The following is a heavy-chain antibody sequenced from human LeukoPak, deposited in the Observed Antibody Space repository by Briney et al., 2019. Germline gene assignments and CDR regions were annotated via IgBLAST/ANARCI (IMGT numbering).Heavy chain of an antibody. D-gene: IGHD6-13*01. CDR2: IYSGGYT. J-gene: IGHJ4*02. CDR1: GFTVSSNY. V-gene: IGHV3-66*04. CDR3: ARLAGSGAAAYLDY. Sequence: GGSLRLSCAASGFTVSSNYMSWVRQAPGKGLEWVSVIYSGGYTYYADSVKGRFTISRDSAKNSLYLQMNSLRAEDTAVYYCARLAGSGAAAYLDYWGQGTLVTVSS.